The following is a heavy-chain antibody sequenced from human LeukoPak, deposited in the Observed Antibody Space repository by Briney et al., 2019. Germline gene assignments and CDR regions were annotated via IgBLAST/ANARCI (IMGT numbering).Heavy chain of an antibody. D-gene: IGHD3-10*01. J-gene: IGHJ4*02. CDR1: GFTFDDYA. CDR3: AKGRGELFNILEGGFDY. V-gene: IGHV3-9*01. CDR2: ISWNSGSI. Sequence: GGSLRLSCAASGFTFDDYAMHWVRQAPGKGLEWVSGISWNSGSISYADSVKGRFTISRDNAKNSLYLQMSSLRAEDTALYYCAKGRGELFNILEGGFDYWGQGTLVTVSS.